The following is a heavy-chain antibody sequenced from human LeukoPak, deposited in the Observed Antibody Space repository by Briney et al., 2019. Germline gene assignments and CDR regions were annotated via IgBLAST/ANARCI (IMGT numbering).Heavy chain of an antibody. Sequence: TLSLTCTVSGGSISSYYWNWIRQPPGKALEWLAVIFWNDDKRYSPSLKSRLTITKDTSKNQVVLTMTNMDPVDTATYYCAHRPRLTLKLERPKWAWFDPWGQGTLVTVSS. D-gene: IGHD1-1*01. CDR1: GGSISSYYW. CDR3: AHRPRLTLKLERPKWAWFDP. V-gene: IGHV2-5*01. CDR2: IFWNDDK. J-gene: IGHJ5*02.